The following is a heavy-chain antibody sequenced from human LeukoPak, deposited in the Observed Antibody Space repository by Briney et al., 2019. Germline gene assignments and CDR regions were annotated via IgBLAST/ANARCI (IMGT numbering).Heavy chain of an antibody. CDR3: AGDGGLNTTFDY. CDR1: GFTFRNYC. V-gene: IGHV3-7*01. J-gene: IGHJ4*02. CDR2: TQPEGSAD. D-gene: IGHD2-15*01. Sequence: GGTLRLSCAASGFTFRNYCKGWVRQPPRKGLERVAKTQPEGSADYYAGSVTDRFCTSRDNSNNFMYLQMNSVRAEDTSVYYCAGDGGLNTTFDYWGQGALVTASS.